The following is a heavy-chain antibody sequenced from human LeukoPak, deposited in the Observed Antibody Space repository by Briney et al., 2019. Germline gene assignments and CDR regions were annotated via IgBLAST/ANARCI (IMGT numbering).Heavy chain of an antibody. V-gene: IGHV1-2*02. J-gene: IGHJ5*02. D-gene: IGHD2-2*01. CDR2: INPNSGGT. Sequence: ASVKVSCKASGYTFTGYYMHWMRRAPGQGLEWMGWINPNSGGTNYAQKFQGRVTMTRDTSISTAYMELSRLRSDDTAVYYCARDMVESTSWNWFDPWGQGTLVTVSS. CDR1: GYTFTGYY. CDR3: ARDMVESTSWNWFDP.